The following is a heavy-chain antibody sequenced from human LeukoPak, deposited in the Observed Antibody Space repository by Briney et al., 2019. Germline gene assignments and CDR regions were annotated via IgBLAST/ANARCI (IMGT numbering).Heavy chain of an antibody. J-gene: IGHJ4*02. D-gene: IGHD3-10*01. Sequence: PGGSLRLSCAASGFTVSSNYMSWVRQAPGKGLEWVSVIYSGGSTYYADSVKGRFTISRDNSKNTLYLQMNSLRAEDTAVYYCARDLGGYYGSGSYGIGAFDYWGQGTLVTVSS. CDR1: GFTVSSNY. V-gene: IGHV3-53*01. CDR3: ARDLGGYYGSGSYGIGAFDY. CDR2: IYSGGST.